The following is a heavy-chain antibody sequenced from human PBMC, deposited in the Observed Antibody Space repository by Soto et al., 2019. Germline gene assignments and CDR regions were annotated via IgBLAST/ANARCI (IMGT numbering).Heavy chain of an antibody. J-gene: IGHJ3*02. D-gene: IGHD3-16*02. CDR3: GGRGELSSFAFDI. Sequence: ESGGGEVQPGRSLRLSCAASGFTFSSYAMHWVRQAPGKGLEWVAVISYDGSNKYYADSVKGRFTISRDNSKNTLYLQIYSLSAEDTAVYYWGGRGELSSFAFDIWGQGTMVTVSS. CDR2: ISYDGSNK. V-gene: IGHV3-30-3*01. CDR1: GFTFSSYA.